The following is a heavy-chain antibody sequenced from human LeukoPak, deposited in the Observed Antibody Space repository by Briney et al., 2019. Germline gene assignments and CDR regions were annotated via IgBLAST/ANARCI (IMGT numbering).Heavy chain of an antibody. D-gene: IGHD4-11*01. J-gene: IGHJ4*02. Sequence: PGGSLRLSCAASGFTFNTYWMHWVRQAPGKGLVWVSRINRDGSGTNYADSVKGQFTISRDNAKNTLYLQMNSLRAEDTAVYYCARDLSYSLDYWGQGTLVTVSS. CDR3: ARDLSYSLDY. CDR1: GFTFNTYW. CDR2: INRDGSGT. V-gene: IGHV3-74*01.